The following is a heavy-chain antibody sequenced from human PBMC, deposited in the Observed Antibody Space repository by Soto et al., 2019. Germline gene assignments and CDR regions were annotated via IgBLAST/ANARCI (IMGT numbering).Heavy chain of an antibody. CDR3: ARECPYSSGWYSLAY. V-gene: IGHV1-69*13. CDR1: GGTFSSYA. J-gene: IGHJ4*02. Sequence: SVKVSCKASGGTFSSYAISWVRQAPGQGLEWMGGIIPIFGTANYAQKFQGRVTITADESTSTAYMELSSLRSEDTAVYYCARECPYSSGWYSLAYCGQGTLVTVSS. CDR2: IIPIFGTA. D-gene: IGHD6-19*01.